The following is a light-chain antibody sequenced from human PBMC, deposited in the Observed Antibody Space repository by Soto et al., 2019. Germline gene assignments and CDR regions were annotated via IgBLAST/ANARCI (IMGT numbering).Light chain of an antibody. Sequence: QSALTQPDSVSGSPGQSITISCTGTSSDVGSYNRVSWYQQHPGKAPKLMIYEVSKRPSGVSNRFSGSKSGNTASLTISGLQAEDEADYYCCSYAGRSTHWVFGGGTQLTVL. J-gene: IGLJ3*02. CDR3: CSYAGRSTHWV. CDR1: SSDVGSYNR. V-gene: IGLV2-23*02. CDR2: EVS.